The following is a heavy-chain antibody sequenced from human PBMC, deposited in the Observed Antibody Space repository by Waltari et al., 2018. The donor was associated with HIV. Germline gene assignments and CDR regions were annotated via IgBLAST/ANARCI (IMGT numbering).Heavy chain of an antibody. CDR1: GGSISSASYY. J-gene: IGHJ4*02. V-gene: IGHV4-61*02. Sequence: QVQLQESGPGLLKPSQTLSLTCTVSGGSISSASYYWTWIRQSAGKGLEWIGRIYTSGSTSYNPSLKSRVSISIDTSRNQFSLKLTSVTAADTAVDYCARDDLGSGWFFDYWGPGTLVTVSS. D-gene: IGHD6-19*01. CDR3: ARDDLGSGWFFDY. CDR2: IYTSGST.